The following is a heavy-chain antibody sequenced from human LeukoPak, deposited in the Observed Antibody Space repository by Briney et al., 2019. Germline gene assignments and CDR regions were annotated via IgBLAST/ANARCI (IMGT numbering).Heavy chain of an antibody. CDR3: ARDPYSGNYGNYYYYYMDV. V-gene: IGHV3-21*01. Sequence: GGSLRLSCATSGFAFNNYNMNWVRQAPGRALEWVSSITSSGTYIFYADSVKGRFTISRDNAKNSLYLQMNSLGPEDTAVYYCARDPYSGNYGNYYYYYMDVWGKGTTVTISS. CDR1: GFAFNNYN. J-gene: IGHJ6*03. CDR2: ITSSGTYI. D-gene: IGHD1-26*01.